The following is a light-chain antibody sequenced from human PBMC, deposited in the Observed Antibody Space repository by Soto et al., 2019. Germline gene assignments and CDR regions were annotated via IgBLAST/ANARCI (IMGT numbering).Light chain of an antibody. J-gene: IGKJ1*01. CDR1: QSVSRY. CDR3: QQRSNWPPWT. V-gene: IGKV3-11*01. CDR2: EAS. Sequence: EIVLTQSPATLSLSPGERATLSCRASQSVSRYLAWYQKKPGQAPRLLIYEASNRDTGIPARFSGSGSVTGVTPPILSLETEDVAVYYCQQRSNWPPWTFGQVTKVYIK.